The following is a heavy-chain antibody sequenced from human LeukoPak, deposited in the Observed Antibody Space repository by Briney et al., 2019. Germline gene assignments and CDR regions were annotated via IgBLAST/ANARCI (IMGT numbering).Heavy chain of an antibody. J-gene: IGHJ4*02. CDR2: ISSSGSTI. Sequence: PGGSLRLSCAASGFTFSDFYMTWIRQAPGKGLEWVLYISSSGSTIYYADSVKGRFTISRDNAKNSLYLQMNSLRAEDTAVYYCAGRQMATIEDWGQGTLVTVSS. CDR3: AGRQMATIED. D-gene: IGHD5-24*01. V-gene: IGHV3-11*01. CDR1: GFTFSDFY.